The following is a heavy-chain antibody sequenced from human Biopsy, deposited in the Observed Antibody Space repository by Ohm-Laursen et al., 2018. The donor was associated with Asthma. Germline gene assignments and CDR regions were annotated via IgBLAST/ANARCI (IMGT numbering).Heavy chain of an antibody. D-gene: IGHD6-19*01. CDR1: GYTFTGYY. J-gene: IGHJ4*02. CDR2: INPNSGGT. V-gene: IGHV1-2*06. Sequence: ASVKVSCKASGYTFTGYYMHWVRQAPGQGLEWMGRINPNSGGTNYAQKFQGRITMTKDTSISTAYMELSRLRSDDTAVYYCAIVGYSSGWDFFDYWGQGTLVTVSS. CDR3: AIVGYSSGWDFFDY.